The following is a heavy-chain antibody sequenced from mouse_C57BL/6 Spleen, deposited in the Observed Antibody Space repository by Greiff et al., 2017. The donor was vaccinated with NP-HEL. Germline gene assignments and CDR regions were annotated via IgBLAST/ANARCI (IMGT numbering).Heavy chain of an antibody. Sequence: QVQLKQPGAELVRPGTSVKLSCKASGYTFTSYWMHWVKQRPGQGLEWIGVIDPSDSYTNYNQKFKGKATLTVDTSSSTAYMQLSSLTSEDSAVYYCAREGDLFDYWGQGTTLTVSS. CDR1: GYTFTSYW. V-gene: IGHV1-59*01. J-gene: IGHJ2*01. CDR3: AREGDLFDY. CDR2: IDPSDSYT. D-gene: IGHD2-13*01.